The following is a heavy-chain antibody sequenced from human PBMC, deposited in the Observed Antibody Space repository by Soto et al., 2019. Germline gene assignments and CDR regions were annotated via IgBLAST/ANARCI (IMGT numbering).Heavy chain of an antibody. V-gene: IGHV3-30-3*01. J-gene: IGHJ2*01. CDR2: ISYDGSNK. D-gene: IGHD2-21*02. CDR1: GFTFSSYA. Sequence: VQLVESGGGVVQPGRSLRLSCAASGFTFSSYAMHWVRQAPGKGLEWVAVISYDGSNKYYADSVKGRFTISRDNSKNTLYLQMNSLRAEDTAVYYCARVPGGNSDWYFDLWGRGTLVTVSS. CDR3: ARVPGGNSDWYFDL.